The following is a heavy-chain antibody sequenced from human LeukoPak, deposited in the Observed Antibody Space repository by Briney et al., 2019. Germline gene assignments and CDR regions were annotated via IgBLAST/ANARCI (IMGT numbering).Heavy chain of an antibody. J-gene: IGHJ5*02. V-gene: IGHV3-33*01. D-gene: IGHD1-1*01. CDR3: ARDQGTSTTAPKREGRFDP. CDR2: IWYDGSNK. Sequence: SGGSLRLSCAASGFTFSNHGMHWVRQAPGKGLEWVALIWYDGSNKEYAESVKGRFTISRDNSKNTLYLQMNSLRDEDTAVYYCARDQGTSTTAPKREGRFDPWGQGTLVTVSS. CDR1: GFTFSNHG.